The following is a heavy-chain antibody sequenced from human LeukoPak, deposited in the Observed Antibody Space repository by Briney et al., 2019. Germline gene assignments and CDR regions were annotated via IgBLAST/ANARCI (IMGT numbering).Heavy chain of an antibody. CDR2: ISGSGGST. J-gene: IGHJ4*02. CDR3: TRDQTPYY. V-gene: IGHV3-23*01. CDR1: GFTFSSYA. Sequence: PGGSLRLSCAASGFTFSSYAMSWVRQAPGKGLEWVSAISGSGGSTYYADSAKGRFTISRDNSKNTLYLQMNSLKTEDTGVYYCTRDQTPYYWGQGTLVTVSS.